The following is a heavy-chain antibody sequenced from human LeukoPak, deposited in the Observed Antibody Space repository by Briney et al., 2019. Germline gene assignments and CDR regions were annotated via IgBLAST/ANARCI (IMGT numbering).Heavy chain of an antibody. CDR2: IKQDGSEG. CDR3: ARRSVVAGLGAFDI. D-gene: IGHD6-19*01. CDR1: GFTFSSYW. J-gene: IGHJ3*02. Sequence: GGSLRLSCAASGFTFSSYWMTWVRQAPGQGLEWVANIKQDGSEGNYVDSVKGRFTISRDNAKNSLYLQMNTLRDEDTAVYYCARRSVVAGLGAFDIWGQGTMVTVSS. V-gene: IGHV3-7*03.